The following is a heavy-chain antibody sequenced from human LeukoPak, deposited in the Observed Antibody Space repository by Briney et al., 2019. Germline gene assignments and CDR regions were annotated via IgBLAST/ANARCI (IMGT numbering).Heavy chain of an antibody. J-gene: IGHJ5*01. CDR2: MNPNSGNT. Sequence: ASVKVSCKASGYTFTSYDINWVRQATGQGLEWMGWMNPNSGNTGYAQKFQGRVTITRNTSISTAYMELSSLRSEDTAVYYCARAPEVATYNWFDPWGQGTLVTVSS. D-gene: IGHD5-24*01. V-gene: IGHV1-8*03. CDR3: ARAPEVATYNWFDP. CDR1: GYTFTSYD.